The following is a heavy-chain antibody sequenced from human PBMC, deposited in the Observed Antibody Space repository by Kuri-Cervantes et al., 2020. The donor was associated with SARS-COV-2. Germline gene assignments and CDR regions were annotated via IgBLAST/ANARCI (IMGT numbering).Heavy chain of an antibody. CDR3: TRISMIVIY. Sequence: ASVKVSCKASGYTFTSYDINWVRQATGQGLEWMGWMNPNSGNTGYAQKFQGRVTMTRNTSISTAYTELSSLRSEDTAMYYCTRISMIVIYWGQGTLVTVSS. CDR2: MNPNSGNT. J-gene: IGHJ4*02. V-gene: IGHV1-8*01. CDR1: GYTFTSYD. D-gene: IGHD3-22*01.